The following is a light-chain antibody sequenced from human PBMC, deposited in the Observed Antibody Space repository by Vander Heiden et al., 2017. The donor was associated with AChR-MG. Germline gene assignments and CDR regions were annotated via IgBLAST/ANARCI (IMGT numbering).Light chain of an antibody. CDR2: AAS. V-gene: IGKV3-20*01. Sequence: DIVLTQSPGTLSLSPGDRATLSCRASQSVPNNNFAWYQQKPGQAPRLLIYAASSRATGIPGSFSGSVSGPDFTLTISGLEPEDFALYFCHQDHRSPFTFGGGTRVEIK. CDR3: HQDHRSPFT. CDR1: QSVPNNN. J-gene: IGKJ4*01.